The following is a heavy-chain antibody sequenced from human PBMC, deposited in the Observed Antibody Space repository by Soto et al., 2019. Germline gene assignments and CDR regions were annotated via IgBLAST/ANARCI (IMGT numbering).Heavy chain of an antibody. CDR3: ARGYYDTSGQSNTFDI. J-gene: IGHJ3*02. Sequence: SETLSLTCTVSGASITSSYWSWIRQSPEKGLEWIAYVFHTGSTNYNPSLKSRVTASVDTSRNQFSLKLRSVTAADSAVYYCARGYYDTSGQSNTFDIWGQGTMVTVSS. CDR2: VFHTGST. CDR1: GASITSSY. V-gene: IGHV4-59*01. D-gene: IGHD3-22*01.